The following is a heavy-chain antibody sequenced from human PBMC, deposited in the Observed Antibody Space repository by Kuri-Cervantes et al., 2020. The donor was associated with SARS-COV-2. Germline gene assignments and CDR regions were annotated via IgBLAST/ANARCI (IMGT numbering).Heavy chain of an antibody. V-gene: IGHV3-21*01. D-gene: IGHD2-8*01. CDR3: ARHNRNIVLMVYDYGVDV. CDR1: GFTFSSYS. Sequence: GESLKISCAASGFTFSSYSMNWVRQAPGKGLEWVSSISSSSSYIYYADSVKGRFTISRDSAKNSLYLQMNSLRAEDTAVYYCARHNRNIVLMVYDYGVDVWGQGTTVTVSS. J-gene: IGHJ6*02. CDR2: ISSSSSYI.